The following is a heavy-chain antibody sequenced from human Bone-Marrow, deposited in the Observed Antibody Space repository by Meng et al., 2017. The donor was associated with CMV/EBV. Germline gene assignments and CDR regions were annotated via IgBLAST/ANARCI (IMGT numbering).Heavy chain of an antibody. V-gene: IGHV3-66*01. J-gene: IGHJ6*02. Sequence: GGSLRLSCELSRLTVSNNYMSWVRQAPGEELEWVSVIYSGGDTHYADSVRGRFTISRDNAKNSLYLQMNSLRAEDTAVYYCARAGCSSTSCYSSYYYGMDVWGQGTTVTVSS. CDR3: ARAGCSSTSCYSSYYYGMDV. CDR1: RLTVSNNY. CDR2: IYSGGDT. D-gene: IGHD2-2*02.